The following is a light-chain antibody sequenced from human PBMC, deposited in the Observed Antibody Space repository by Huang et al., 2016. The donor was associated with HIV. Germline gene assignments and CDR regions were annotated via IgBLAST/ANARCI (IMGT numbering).Light chain of an antibody. CDR2: AAS. CDR1: QGIPNY. J-gene: IGKJ4*01. V-gene: IGKV1-9*01. CDR3: QQFNTYPLT. Sequence: IQLTQSPSSLSIYVGDKVTITCRASQGIPNYVAWYHQRPGKAPKLLIYAASTLQSGVPSRFSGSGSGADFTLSIANVQPEDSATYYCQQFNTYPLTFGGGTKVEIK.